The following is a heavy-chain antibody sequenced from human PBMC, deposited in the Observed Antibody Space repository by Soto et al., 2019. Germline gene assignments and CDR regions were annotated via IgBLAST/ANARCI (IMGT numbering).Heavy chain of an antibody. J-gene: IGHJ4*02. CDR3: VRQGGVSGTYVGYFDY. V-gene: IGHV4-38-2*01. Sequence: SETLSLTCAVSGYSISSGYYWGWIRQPPGKGLEWIGTIYHNGRTYYNPSLKSRVTVSLDMSRNQFSLRLTSVTAADTAIYYCVRQGGVSGTYVGYFDYWGQGNLVTVAS. CDR1: GYSISSGYY. CDR2: IYHNGRT. D-gene: IGHD3-10*01.